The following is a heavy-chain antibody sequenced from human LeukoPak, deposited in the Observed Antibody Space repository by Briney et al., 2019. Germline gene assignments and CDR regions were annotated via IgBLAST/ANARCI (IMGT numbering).Heavy chain of an antibody. J-gene: IGHJ4*02. CDR1: GFTFSSYW. CDR2: IKQDGSEK. CDR3: ARDRVTMIVVAHFDY. V-gene: IGHV3-7*01. Sequence: GGSLRLSCAASGFTFSSYWKSWVRQAPGKGLEWVANIKQDGSEKYYVDSVKGRFTISRDNAKNSLYLQMNSLRAEDTAVYYCARDRVTMIVVAHFDYWGQGTLVTVSS. D-gene: IGHD3-22*01.